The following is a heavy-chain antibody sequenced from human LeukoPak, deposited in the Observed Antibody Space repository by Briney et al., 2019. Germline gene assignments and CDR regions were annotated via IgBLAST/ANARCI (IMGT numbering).Heavy chain of an antibody. Sequence: PSQTLSLTCTVSGGSISSGVYYWSWIRQHPGKGLEWLGYIYYSGSTYYNPSLKSRVTISVDTSKNQFSLKLSFVTAADTAVYYCARDRADYPRMVWFDPWGQGTLVTVSS. J-gene: IGHJ5*02. D-gene: IGHD4-11*01. CDR2: IYYSGST. V-gene: IGHV4-31*03. CDR3: ARDRADYPRMVWFDP. CDR1: GGSISSGVYY.